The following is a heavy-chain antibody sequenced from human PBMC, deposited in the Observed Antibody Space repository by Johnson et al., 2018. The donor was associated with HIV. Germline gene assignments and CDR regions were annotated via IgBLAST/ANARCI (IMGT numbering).Heavy chain of an antibody. V-gene: IGHV3-30-3*01. CDR1: GFTFRNYA. CDR3: ARDSGSYYRTFDI. D-gene: IGHD1-26*01. CDR2: ISSDGSNK. Sequence: VQLVESGGGVVKPGRSLRLSCAASGFTFRNYAMHWVRQAPGKGLEWVAFISSDGSNKYYADSVKGRFTISRDTSKNTRYLQMNSLRAEDTAVYYCARDSGSYYRTFDIWGQGTMVTVSS. J-gene: IGHJ3*02.